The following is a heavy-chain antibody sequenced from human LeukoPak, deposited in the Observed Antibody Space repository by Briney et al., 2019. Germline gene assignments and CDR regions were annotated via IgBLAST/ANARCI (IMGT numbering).Heavy chain of an antibody. V-gene: IGHV3-11*06. CDR3: ARDSVVPAAEGNWFDP. Sequence: GGSLRLSCAASGFTFSDYYMSWIRQAPGKGLEWVLYISSSSSYTNYADSVKGRFTISRDNAKNSLYLQMNSLRAEDTAVYYCARDSVVPAAEGNWFDPWGQGTLVTVSS. J-gene: IGHJ5*02. D-gene: IGHD2-2*01. CDR1: GFTFSDYY. CDR2: ISSSSSYT.